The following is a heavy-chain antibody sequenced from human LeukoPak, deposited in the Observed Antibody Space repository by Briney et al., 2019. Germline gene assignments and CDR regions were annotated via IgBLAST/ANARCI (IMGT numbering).Heavy chain of an antibody. CDR2: IYSGGST. CDR1: GFTASSNY. D-gene: IGHD3-10*01. V-gene: IGHV3-53*01. CDR3: AKGFFYGSGSYYMDY. J-gene: IGHJ4*02. Sequence: PGGSLRLSCAASGFTASSNYMSWVRQAPGKGLEWVSVIYSGGSTYYADSVKGRFTISRDNSKNTLFLQMNSLRAEDTAVYYCAKGFFYGSGSYYMDYWGQGTLVTVSS.